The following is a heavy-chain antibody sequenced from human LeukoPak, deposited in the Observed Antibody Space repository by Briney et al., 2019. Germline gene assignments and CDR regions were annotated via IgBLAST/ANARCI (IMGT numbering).Heavy chain of an antibody. Sequence: PSETLSLTCTVSGVSISSDDYFWGWIRQSPGKGLEWIASVSYSGTVYYNPSLESRVTISLDTSKNQFSLKLSSVTAADTAVYYCARGVDTAMAIDYWGQGTLVTVSS. CDR1: GVSISSDDYF. D-gene: IGHD5-18*01. J-gene: IGHJ4*02. V-gene: IGHV4-39*07. CDR2: VSYSGTV. CDR3: ARGVDTAMAIDY.